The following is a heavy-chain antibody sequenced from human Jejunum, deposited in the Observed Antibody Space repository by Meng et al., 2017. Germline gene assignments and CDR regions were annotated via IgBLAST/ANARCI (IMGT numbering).Heavy chain of an antibody. CDR2: ISFDGTYE. CDR3: ARANIGFYDSGGFLDY. CDR1: GFTFSNYA. V-gene: IGHV3-30*04. Sequence: GESLKISCAASGFTFSNYAMLWVRQAPGKGLEWVAVISFDGTYEYYAASVKGRFTISRDNSKKTLYLQMTSLRAENTAVYYFARANIGFYDSGGFLDYWGQGTLVTVSS. D-gene: IGHD3-22*01. J-gene: IGHJ4*02.